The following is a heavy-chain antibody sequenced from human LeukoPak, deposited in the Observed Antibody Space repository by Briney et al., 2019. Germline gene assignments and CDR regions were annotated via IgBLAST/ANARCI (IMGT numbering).Heavy chain of an antibody. CDR1: GGSISSYY. D-gene: IGHD2-2*01. CDR3: ARGSTVVVPAATYNYYYYGMDV. CDR2: IYYSGST. V-gene: IGHV4-59*12. Sequence: SETLSLTCTVSGGSISSYYWSWIRQPPGKGLEWIGFIYYSGSTNYNPSLKSRVTISVDTSKNQFSLKLSSVTAADTAVYYCARGSTVVVPAATYNYYYYGMDVWGQGTTVTVSS. J-gene: IGHJ6*02.